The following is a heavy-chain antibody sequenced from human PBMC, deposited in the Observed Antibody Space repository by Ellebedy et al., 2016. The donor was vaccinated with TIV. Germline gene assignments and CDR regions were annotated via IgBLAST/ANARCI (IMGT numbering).Heavy chain of an antibody. CDR3: TRARGGGGSVDY. CDR2: FQSGGVT. J-gene: IGHJ4*02. V-gene: IGHV3-66*01. CDR1: GVTVSSHT. D-gene: IGHD2-15*01. Sequence: PGGSLRLSCAAPGVTVSSHTMNWVRQAPGKGLEWVSVFQSGGVTHYADSVKGRFTVSRDNSRNTLYLQMDSLSVEDTAVYYCTRARGGGGSVDYWGKGTLVTVSS.